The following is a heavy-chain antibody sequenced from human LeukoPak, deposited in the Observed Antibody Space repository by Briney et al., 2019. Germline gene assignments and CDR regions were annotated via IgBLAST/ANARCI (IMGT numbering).Heavy chain of an antibody. CDR3: ASGYHLLSPYQKAPFDY. CDR2: INPNSGDT. J-gene: IGHJ4*02. Sequence: GASVKVSCKASGYTFTKYYMHWVRQAPGQGLEWMGWINPNSGDTNTAQKFQGRVTMTRDTSISTAYMEVRRLRSDDTAVYYCASGYHLLSPYQKAPFDYWGQGTLVTVSS. D-gene: IGHD2-2*01. V-gene: IGHV1-2*02. CDR1: GYTFTKYY.